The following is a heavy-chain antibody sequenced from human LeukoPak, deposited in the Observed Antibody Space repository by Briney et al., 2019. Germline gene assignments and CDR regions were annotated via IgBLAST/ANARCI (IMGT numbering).Heavy chain of an antibody. D-gene: IGHD3-10*01. CDR2: IYYSGST. V-gene: IGHV4-59*01. Sequence: SETLSLTCAVYGGSFSGYYWSWIRQPPGKGLEWIAYIYYSGSTNYNPSLKSRVTISVDTSKNQFSLKLSSVAAADTAVYYCARRYGSGSSGTFDYWGQGTLVTVSS. J-gene: IGHJ4*02. CDR1: GGSFSGYY. CDR3: ARRYGSGSSGTFDY.